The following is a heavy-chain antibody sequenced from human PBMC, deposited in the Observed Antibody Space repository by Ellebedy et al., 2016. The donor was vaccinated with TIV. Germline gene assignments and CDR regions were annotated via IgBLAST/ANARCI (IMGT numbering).Heavy chain of an antibody. CDR3: ARDMVQGMVSRYLWFDY. J-gene: IGHJ4*02. CDR2: ISGSGHST. D-gene: IGHD5/OR15-5a*01. V-gene: IGHV3-23*01. Sequence: PGGSLRLSCAASGFTFSSYAMSWVRQAPGAGLEWVSAISGSGHSTYYADSVKGRFTISRDNSKNTLYLQMYSLRAEDTAIYFCARDMVQGMVSRYLWFDYWGQGTLVTVSS. CDR1: GFTFSSYA.